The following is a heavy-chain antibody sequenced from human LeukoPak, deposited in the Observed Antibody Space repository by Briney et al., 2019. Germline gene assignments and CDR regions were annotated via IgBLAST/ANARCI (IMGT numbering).Heavy chain of an antibody. J-gene: IGHJ4*02. Sequence: SVKVSCKASGGTFSSYAISWVRQAPGQGLEWKGRIIPIFGTANYAQKFQGRVTITTDESTSTAYMELSSLRSEDTAVYYCAREDCGGDCYSAEFDYWGQGTLVTVSS. CDR3: AREDCGGDCYSAEFDY. CDR1: GGTFSSYA. V-gene: IGHV1-69*05. CDR2: IIPIFGTA. D-gene: IGHD2-21*02.